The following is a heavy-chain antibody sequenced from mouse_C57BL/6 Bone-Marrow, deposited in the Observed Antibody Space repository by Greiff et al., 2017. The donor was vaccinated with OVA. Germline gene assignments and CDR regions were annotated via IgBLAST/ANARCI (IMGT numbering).Heavy chain of an antibody. V-gene: IGHV1-50*01. CDR3: AIKVRYSSSWYFDV. CDR2: IDPSDSYT. Sequence: QVQLQQPGAELVKPGASVKLSCKASGYTFTSYWMQWVKQRPGQGLEWIGEIDPSDSYTNYNQKFKGKATLTVDKSSSTAYMQLSSLTSEDSAVYYCAIKVRYSSSWYFDVWGTGTTVTVSS. D-gene: IGHD1-1*01. CDR1: GYTFTSYW. J-gene: IGHJ1*03.